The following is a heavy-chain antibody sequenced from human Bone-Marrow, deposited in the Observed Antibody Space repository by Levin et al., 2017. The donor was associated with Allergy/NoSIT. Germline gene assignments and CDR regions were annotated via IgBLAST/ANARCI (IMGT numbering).Heavy chain of an antibody. CDR1: GFTLSRQT. CDR2: VSSDGSNE. V-gene: IGHV3-30*04. J-gene: IGHJ6*02. CDR3: AREQSGSFFLGHYGMDV. Sequence: GESLKISCAASGFTLSRQTLHWVRQAPGKGLDWVALVSSDGSNEHYADSVKGRFTISRDNSNNTLWLQMNSLRPDDTAVYFCAREQSGSFFLGHYGMDVWGQGTTVTVSS. D-gene: IGHD1-26*01.